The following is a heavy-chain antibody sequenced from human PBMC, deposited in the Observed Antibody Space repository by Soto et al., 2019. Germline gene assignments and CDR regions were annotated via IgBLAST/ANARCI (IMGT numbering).Heavy chain of an antibody. CDR3: AIAVYAIQEARYYYMGV. CDR2: IKQDASEK. CDR1: GFTFSSYW. Sequence: EVQLVESGGGLVQPGGSLRLSCAASGFTFSSYWMSWVRQAPGKGLEWVANIKQDASEKYYVDSVKGPFTISSDNAKNSLNLQMNCPRAEDTTVYYGAIAVYAIQEARYYYMGVWGKGNTVPVSS. D-gene: IGHD2-8*01. J-gene: IGHJ6*03. V-gene: IGHV3-7*01.